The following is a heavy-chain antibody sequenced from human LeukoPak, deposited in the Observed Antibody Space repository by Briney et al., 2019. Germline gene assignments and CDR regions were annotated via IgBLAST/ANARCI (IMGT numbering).Heavy chain of an antibody. Sequence: SETLSLTCAVYGGSFSGYYWSGIRQPPGKGLEWIGEINHSGSTNSNPSLKSRVTISVDTSKNQFSLKLSSVTAADTAVYYCAAGYSSSYYYFDYWGQGTLVTVSS. CDR2: INHSGST. V-gene: IGHV4-34*01. D-gene: IGHD6-13*01. CDR3: AAGYSSSYYYFDY. J-gene: IGHJ4*02. CDR1: GGSFSGYY.